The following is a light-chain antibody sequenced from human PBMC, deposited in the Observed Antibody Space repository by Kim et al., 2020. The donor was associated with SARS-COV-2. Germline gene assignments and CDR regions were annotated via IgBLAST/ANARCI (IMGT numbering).Light chain of an antibody. J-gene: IGKJ1*01. CDR2: AAS. Sequence: DIQMTQSPSSLSASIGDRVTITCRASQGISSWLAWYQQKPEKAPKCLIYAASSLPSGVPSRFSGSGSGTDFTLTISSLQPEDFATYYCQQYDSYPRTFGQGTKVDIK. CDR3: QQYDSYPRT. V-gene: IGKV1D-16*01. CDR1: QGISSW.